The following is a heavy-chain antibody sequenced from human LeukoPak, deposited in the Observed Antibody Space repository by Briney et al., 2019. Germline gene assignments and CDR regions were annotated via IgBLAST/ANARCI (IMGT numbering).Heavy chain of an antibody. Sequence: SETLSLTCTVSGGSISSSSYYWGWIRQPPGKGLEWIGSIYYSGSTYYNPSLKSRVSISVDTSKNQFSLKLSSVTAADTAEYYCARRPGYSSSWYIRYNWFDPWGQGTLVTVSS. D-gene: IGHD6-13*01. V-gene: IGHV4-39*01. CDR2: IYYSGST. CDR1: GGSISSSSYY. J-gene: IGHJ5*02. CDR3: ARRPGYSSSWYIRYNWFDP.